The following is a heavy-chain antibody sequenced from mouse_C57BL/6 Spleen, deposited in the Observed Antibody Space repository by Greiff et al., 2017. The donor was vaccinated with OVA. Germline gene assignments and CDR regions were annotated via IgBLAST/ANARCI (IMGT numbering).Heavy chain of an antibody. Sequence: VQLQQSGPGLVQPSQSLSITCTVSGFSLTSYGVHWVRQPPGKGLEWLGVIWRGGSTDSNAAFISRLSIIKDTTKSQVFFKMNSQQADDTAIYYGATSYYGSSYPYYFDDWGQGTTLTVSS. V-gene: IGHV2-4*01. J-gene: IGHJ2*01. CDR1: GFSLTSYG. CDR2: IWRGGST. D-gene: IGHD1-1*01. CDR3: ATSYYGSSYPYYFDD.